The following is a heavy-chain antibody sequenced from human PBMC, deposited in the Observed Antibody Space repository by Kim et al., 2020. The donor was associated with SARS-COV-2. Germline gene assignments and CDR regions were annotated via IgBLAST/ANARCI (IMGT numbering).Heavy chain of an antibody. V-gene: IGHV3-30*02. CDR3: AKAKGYSSSWHYYYGLDV. J-gene: IGHJ6*02. Sequence: KGRFTISRDNTRNTLYLQMNSLRAEDTAVYYCAKAKGYSSSWHYYYGLDVWGQGTTVTVSS. D-gene: IGHD6-13*01.